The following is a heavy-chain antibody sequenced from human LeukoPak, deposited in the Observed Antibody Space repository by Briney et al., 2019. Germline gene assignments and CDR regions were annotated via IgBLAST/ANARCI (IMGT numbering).Heavy chain of an antibody. CDR2: IKQDGSEK. V-gene: IGHV3-7*01. CDR3: ARVRGRLNYFDY. J-gene: IGHJ4*02. D-gene: IGHD3-10*01. CDR1: GFTFSSYW. Sequence: GGSLRLSCAASGFTFSSYWMSWVRQAPGKGLEWVANIKQDGSEKYYVDSVKGRFTISRDNAKNSLYLQMNGLRAEDTAVYSCARVRGRLNYFDYWGQGTLVTVSS.